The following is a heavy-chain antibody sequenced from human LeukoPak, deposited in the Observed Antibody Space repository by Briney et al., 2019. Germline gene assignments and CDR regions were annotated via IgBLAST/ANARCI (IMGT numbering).Heavy chain of an antibody. CDR1: GFTFSSYA. D-gene: IGHD6-6*01. V-gene: IGHV3-30-3*01. Sequence: PGRSLRLSCAASGFTFSSYAMHWVRQAPGKGLEWVAVISYDGSNKYCADSVKGRFTISRDNSKNTLYLQMNSLRAEDTAVYYCARVGSSTSVWGQGTLVTVSS. J-gene: IGHJ4*02. CDR2: ISYDGSNK. CDR3: ARVGSSTSV.